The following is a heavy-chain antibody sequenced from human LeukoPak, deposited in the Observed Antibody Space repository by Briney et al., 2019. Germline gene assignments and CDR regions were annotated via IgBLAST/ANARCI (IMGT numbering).Heavy chain of an antibody. V-gene: IGHV4-38-2*02. CDR1: GYSISSGYY. Sequence: PSETLSLTCTVSGYSISSGYYWGWIRQPPGKGLEWIGSIYHSGSTYYNPSLKSRVTISVDTSKNQFSLKLSSVTAADTAVYYCARVSLVGAVIRRLNWFDPWGQGTLVTVSS. CDR2: IYHSGST. CDR3: ARVSLVGAVIRRLNWFDP. D-gene: IGHD1-26*01. J-gene: IGHJ5*02.